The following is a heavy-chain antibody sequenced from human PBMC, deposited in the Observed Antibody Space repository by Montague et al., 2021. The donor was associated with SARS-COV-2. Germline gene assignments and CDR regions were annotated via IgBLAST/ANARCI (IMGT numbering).Heavy chain of an antibody. J-gene: IGHJ6*02. CDR2: ISSSGTLI. CDR3: ARDRSLTEVAGSGMDV. V-gene: IGHV3-11*01. CDR1: GFTFSDYY. D-gene: IGHD6-19*01. Sequence: SLRLSCAASGFTFSDYYMSWIRRAPGKGLEWVSYISSSGTLIYYADSVKGRFTISRDNAKNSLYLQMNSLRAEDTAVYYCARDRSLTEVAGSGMDVWGQGTTVTVSS.